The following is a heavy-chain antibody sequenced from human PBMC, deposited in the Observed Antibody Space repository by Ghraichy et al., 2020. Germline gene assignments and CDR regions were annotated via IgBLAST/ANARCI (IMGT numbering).Heavy chain of an antibody. D-gene: IGHD2-15*01. CDR1: GFTFSSYS. J-gene: IGHJ4*02. CDR3: ARGGYCSGGGCYSHCDY. V-gene: IGHV3-48*02. Sequence: GGSLRLSCAASGFTFSSYSMNWVRQTLGKGLEWVSYISSSSSTIYYADSVKGRFTISRDNAKNSLYLQMNSLRDEDTAVYYCARGGYCSGGGCYSHCDYWGQGTLVTVSS. CDR2: ISSSSSTI.